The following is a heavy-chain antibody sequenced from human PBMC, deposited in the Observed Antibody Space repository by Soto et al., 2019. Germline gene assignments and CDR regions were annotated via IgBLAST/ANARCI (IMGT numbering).Heavy chain of an antibody. CDR2: INEDGSEK. D-gene: IGHD6-6*01. Sequence: EVQLVESGGGLVQPGGSLKLSCATSGFTFSSYWMTWVRQAPEKGLEWVANINEDGSEKYYAVSVKGRFTISRDNPKSSVYLQMDSLRAEDTGVYYCVRVPRLRRFDPWGQGSLVIVSS. CDR1: GFTFSSYW. J-gene: IGHJ5*02. V-gene: IGHV3-7*01. CDR3: VRVPRLRRFDP.